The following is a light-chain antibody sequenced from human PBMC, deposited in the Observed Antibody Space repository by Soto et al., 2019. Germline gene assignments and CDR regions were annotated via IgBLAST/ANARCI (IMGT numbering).Light chain of an antibody. CDR3: QQYAGSLSWT. CDR1: QSVSSK. Sequence: VMTQSPDTLSLSPGERATLSCMASQSVSSKLVWYQQNPGQAPRLLIYGSSIRATGIPDRFSGSGSGTDFTLTISRLEPEDFAVYYCQQYAGSLSWTFGQGTKVDIK. V-gene: IGKV3-20*01. CDR2: GSS. J-gene: IGKJ1*01.